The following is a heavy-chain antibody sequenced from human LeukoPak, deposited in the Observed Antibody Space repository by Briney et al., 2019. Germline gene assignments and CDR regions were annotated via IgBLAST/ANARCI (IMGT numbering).Heavy chain of an antibody. CDR3: ARSCSSSSCAGWFDP. D-gene: IGHD2-2*01. Sequence: GGSLRLSCAASGFTFSDYLMSWVRQAPGKGLEWVANIKQDGSEKYYVDSVKGRFTISRDNAKNSLYLQMNSLRAEDTAVYYCARSCSSSSCAGWFDPWGQGTLVSVSS. CDR1: GFTFSDYL. V-gene: IGHV3-7*01. CDR2: IKQDGSEK. J-gene: IGHJ5*02.